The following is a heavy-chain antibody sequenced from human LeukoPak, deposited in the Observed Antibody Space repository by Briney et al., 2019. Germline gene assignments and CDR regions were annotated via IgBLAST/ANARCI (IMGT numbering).Heavy chain of an antibody. V-gene: IGHV3-23*01. Sequence: PGGSLRLSCAASGFTVSSTYMSWVRQAPGKGLDWVSAIDDTGTHTDYADSVKGRFTISRDNSKNTLYLQMNSLRAEDTAIYYCAKSGLSPSAARQLDSWGRGTLVTVSS. CDR1: GFTVSSTY. D-gene: IGHD6-25*01. J-gene: IGHJ4*02. CDR2: IDDTGTHT. CDR3: AKSGLSPSAARQLDS.